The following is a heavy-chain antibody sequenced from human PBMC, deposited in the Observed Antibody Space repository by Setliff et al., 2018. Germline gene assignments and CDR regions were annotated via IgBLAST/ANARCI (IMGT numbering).Heavy chain of an antibody. CDR3: IRLSSSAYYYMDT. D-gene: IGHD6-19*01. J-gene: IGHJ6*03. V-gene: IGHV3-49*04. Sequence: SLKISCSVSGFTFGDYAMTWVRQAPGKGLEWVGFIRSKAYGGTTEYAASVKGRFTISRDDSESIAYLQMNSLKTEDTAVYYCIRLSSSAYYYMDTWGKGTTVTVSS. CDR1: GFTFGDYA. CDR2: IRSKAYGGTT.